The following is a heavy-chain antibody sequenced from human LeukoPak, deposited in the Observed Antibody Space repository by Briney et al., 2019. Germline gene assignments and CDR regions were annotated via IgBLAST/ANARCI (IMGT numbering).Heavy chain of an antibody. D-gene: IGHD2-15*01. CDR2: IYYSGST. CDR3: ARDLVDTPGAFDI. Sequence: PSETLSLTCTVSGYSISSGYYWGWIRQPPGKGLEWIGYIYYSGSTNYNPSLKSRVTISVDTSKNQFSLKLNSVTAADTAVYYCARDLVDTPGAFDIWGQGTMVTVSS. CDR1: GYSISSGYY. J-gene: IGHJ3*02. V-gene: IGHV4-38-2*02.